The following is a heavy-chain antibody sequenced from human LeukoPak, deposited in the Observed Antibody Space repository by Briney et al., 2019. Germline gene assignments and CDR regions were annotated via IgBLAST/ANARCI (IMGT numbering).Heavy chain of an antibody. CDR3: ARKMMSYYDSSGYPMPPDS. Sequence: GGSLRLSCAASGFTFSSYSMHWVRQAPGKGLEWVALISFDGSNKYYGDSVKGRFTISRDNSKSTLYLQMNSLRAEDTAVYYCARKMMSYYDSSGYPMPPDSWGQGTLVTVSS. CDR2: ISFDGSNK. CDR1: GFTFSSYS. V-gene: IGHV3-30*04. J-gene: IGHJ4*02. D-gene: IGHD3-22*01.